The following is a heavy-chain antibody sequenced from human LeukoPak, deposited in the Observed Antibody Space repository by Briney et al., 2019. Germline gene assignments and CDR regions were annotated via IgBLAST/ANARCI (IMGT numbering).Heavy chain of an antibody. V-gene: IGHV4-61*02. J-gene: IGHJ6*03. CDR3: ARSPREYSSSSGMYYYYYYMDV. D-gene: IGHD6-6*01. Sequence: SETLSLTCTVSGGSISSGSYYWSWIRQPAGKGLEWIGRIYTSGSTNYNPSLKSRVTISVDTSKNQFSLKLSSVTAADTAVYYCARSPREYSSSSGMYYYYYYMDVWGKGTTVTVSS. CDR2: IYTSGST. CDR1: GGSISSGSYY.